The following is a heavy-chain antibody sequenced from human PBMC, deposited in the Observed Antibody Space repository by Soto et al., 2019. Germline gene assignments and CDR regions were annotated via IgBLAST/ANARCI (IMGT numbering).Heavy chain of an antibody. J-gene: IGHJ5*02. CDR3: ARSPAYGDYANLDT. CDR2: IHSTRSP. CDR1: GDSVSKYY. Sequence: SETLSLTRTVSGDSVSKYYWNWIRQPAGRGLERIGRIHSTRSPNYNPSLKSRVTMSVDTSKNQFSLKLNLTSVTAADTAVYYCARSPAYGDYANLDTWGQGTAVTVSS. D-gene: IGHD4-17*01. V-gene: IGHV4-4*07.